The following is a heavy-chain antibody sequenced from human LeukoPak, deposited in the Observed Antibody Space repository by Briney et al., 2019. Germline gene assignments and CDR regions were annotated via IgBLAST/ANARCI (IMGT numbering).Heavy chain of an antibody. J-gene: IGHJ6*03. V-gene: IGHV4-34*01. CDR3: ARRKRAPVYYSSMDV. Sequence: SETLSLTCAVYGGSFSGYYWSWIRQPPGKGLEWIGEINHSGSTNYNPSLKSRVTISVDTSKNQFSLKLSSVTAADTAVHYYARRKRAPVYYSSMDVGGKGTRVTIPS. CDR1: GGSFSGYY. D-gene: IGHD1-14*01. CDR2: INHSGST.